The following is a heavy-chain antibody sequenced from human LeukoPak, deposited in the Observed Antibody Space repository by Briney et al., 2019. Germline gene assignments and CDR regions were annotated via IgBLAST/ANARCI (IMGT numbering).Heavy chain of an antibody. J-gene: IGHJ4*02. CDR1: GYTFTGYY. V-gene: IGHV1-2*02. Sequence: ASVKVSCKASGYTFTGYYMQWVRQAPGQGLEGMGWINPNSGGTNYAQKFQGRVTITRDKARSTAYMELSRQRYDDTAVYYCARAYYTYYYDTSGYYLDYWGQGTLVTVSS. CDR2: INPNSGGT. D-gene: IGHD3-22*01. CDR3: ARAYYTYYYDTSGYYLDY.